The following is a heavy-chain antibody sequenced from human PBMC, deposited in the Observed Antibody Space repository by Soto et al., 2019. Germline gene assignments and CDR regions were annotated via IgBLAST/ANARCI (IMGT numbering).Heavy chain of an antibody. V-gene: IGHV1-8*02. CDR2: MNPNSGNT. J-gene: IGHJ3*02. Sequence: ASVKVSCKASGYTFTSYGISWVRQAPGQGLEWMGWMNPNSGNTGYAQKFQGRVTMTRNTSISTAYMELSSLRSEDTAVYYCALSWGYDFDAFDIWGQGTMVTVSS. D-gene: IGHD5-12*01. CDR3: ALSWGYDFDAFDI. CDR1: GYTFTSYG.